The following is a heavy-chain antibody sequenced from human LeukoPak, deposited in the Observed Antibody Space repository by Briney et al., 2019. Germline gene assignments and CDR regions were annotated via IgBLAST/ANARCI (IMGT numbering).Heavy chain of an antibody. CDR3: ARDGEDSSGWYLANWFDP. J-gene: IGHJ5*02. V-gene: IGHV1-69*05. CDR2: IIPIFGTA. D-gene: IGHD6-19*01. Sequence: SVKVSCKASGGTFSSYAISWVRHAPGQGLEWMGRIIPIFGTANYAQKFQGRVTITTDESTSTAYMELSSLRSEDTAVYYCARDGEDSSGWYLANWFDPWGQGTLVTVSS. CDR1: GGTFSSYA.